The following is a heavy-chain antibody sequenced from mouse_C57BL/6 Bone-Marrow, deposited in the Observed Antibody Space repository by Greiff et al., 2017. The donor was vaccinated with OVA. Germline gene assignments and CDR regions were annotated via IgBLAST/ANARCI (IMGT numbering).Heavy chain of an antibody. D-gene: IGHD2-3*01. J-gene: IGHJ2*01. CDR2: IDTNSGGT. CDR3: ARSGDGCTTT. V-gene: IGHV1-72*01. CDR1: GYTFTSYW. Sequence: QVQLQQPGAELVKPGASVKLSCKASGYTFTSYWMHWVQQRPGRGLEWIGRIDTNSGGTKYNAKFKSKVTLTVDNPSSTAYIQLSSLTSENSAVYYGARSGDGCTTTWGQGTTLTVSS.